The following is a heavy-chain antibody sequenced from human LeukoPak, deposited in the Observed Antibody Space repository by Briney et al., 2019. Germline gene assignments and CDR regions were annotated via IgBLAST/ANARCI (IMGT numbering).Heavy chain of an antibody. CDR2: ISSSSSYI. D-gene: IGHD3-22*01. Sequence: GGSLRLSCAASGFTFSSYSMNWVRQAPGKGLEWVSSISSSSSYIYYADSVKGRFTISRDNAKNSLYLQMNSLRAEDTAVYHCAKEIYYDSTGPQYWGQGTLVTVSS. J-gene: IGHJ4*02. CDR1: GFTFSSYS. V-gene: IGHV3-21*04. CDR3: AKEIYYDSTGPQY.